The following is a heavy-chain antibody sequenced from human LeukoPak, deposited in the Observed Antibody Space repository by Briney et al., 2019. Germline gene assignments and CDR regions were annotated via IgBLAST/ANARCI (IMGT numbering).Heavy chain of an antibody. CDR1: GGSISSGSYY. CDR2: IYTSGST. D-gene: IGHD4-17*01. Sequence: TASQTLSLTCTVSGGSISSGSYYWSWIRQPAGKGLEWIGRIYTSGSTNYNPSLKSRVTISVDTSKNQFSLKLSSVTAADTAMYYCARGQWLTTVIIDYWGQGTLVTVSS. V-gene: IGHV4-61*02. CDR3: ARGQWLTTVIIDY. J-gene: IGHJ4*02.